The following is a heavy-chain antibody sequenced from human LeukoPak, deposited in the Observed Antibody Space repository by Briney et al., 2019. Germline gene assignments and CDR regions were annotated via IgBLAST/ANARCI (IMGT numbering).Heavy chain of an antibody. CDR1: GFTFSSYA. J-gene: IGHJ4*02. Sequence: PGGSLRLSCAASGFTFSSYAMSWVRQAPGKGLEWVSAISVCSITYYADSVKGRFTISRDNSKNTLYLQMNSLRAEDTAVYYCAKHRAYSRQSPDYWGQGTLVTVSS. CDR2: ISVCSIT. V-gene: IGHV3-23*01. CDR3: AKHRAYSRQSPDY. D-gene: IGHD6-13*01.